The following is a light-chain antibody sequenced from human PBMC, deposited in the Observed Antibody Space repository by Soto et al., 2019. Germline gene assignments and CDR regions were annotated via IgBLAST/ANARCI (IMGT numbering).Light chain of an antibody. V-gene: IGKV3-15*01. CDR3: QQYNNWPLT. J-gene: IGKJ1*01. CDR2: GAS. Sequence: ETVITQSPVTLSISPGERVTLSCRASESVSSNLAWYQQKPGQAPRLLIYGASTRATGIPFRFSGSGSGTDFTLTISRLQSEDFAVYHCQQYNNWPLTFGHGTKVDIK. CDR1: ESVSSN.